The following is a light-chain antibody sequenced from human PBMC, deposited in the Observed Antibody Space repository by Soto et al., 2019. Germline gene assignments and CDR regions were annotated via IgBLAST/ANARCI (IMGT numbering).Light chain of an antibody. CDR2: HAS. CDR1: QSISNW. Sequence: DIQMTQSPSTLSASVGDRVTITCRASQSISNWLAWYQQKPGTAPKLLIYHASTLESGVPSRFSGSGSETDFTLTIISLEPEDSAVYYCQQRSNWPSLTFGGGTKVDIK. V-gene: IGKV1-5*01. J-gene: IGKJ4*01. CDR3: QQRSNWPSLT.